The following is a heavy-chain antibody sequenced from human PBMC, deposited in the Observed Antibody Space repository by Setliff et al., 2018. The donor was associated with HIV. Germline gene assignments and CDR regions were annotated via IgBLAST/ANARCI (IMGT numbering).Heavy chain of an antibody. D-gene: IGHD2-8*02. CDR1: GLTVSDHF. J-gene: IGHJ6*03. CDR3: AKALGGSLGHCTGGSCQDHYYYYMDV. Sequence: PGGSLRLSCAASGLTVSDHFFDWVRQAPGKGLEWISYISTTASHIYYADSVKGRFTISRDSAKNSLYLEMKSLRAEDTAVYYCAKALGGSLGHCTGGSCQDHYYYYMDVWGKGTTVTVSS. CDR2: ISTTASHI. V-gene: IGHV3-11*04.